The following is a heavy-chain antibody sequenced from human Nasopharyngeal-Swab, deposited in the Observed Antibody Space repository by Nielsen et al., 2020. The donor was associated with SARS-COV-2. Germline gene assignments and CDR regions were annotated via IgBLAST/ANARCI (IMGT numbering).Heavy chain of an antibody. J-gene: IGHJ4*02. D-gene: IGHD2-2*01. Sequence: RQAPGKGLEWIGEINHSGSTNYNPSLKSRVTISVDTFKNQFSLKLSSVTAADTAVYYCAGYCSSTSCYGSYYFDYWGQGTLVTVLL. CDR3: AGYCSSTSCYGSYYFDY. CDR2: INHSGST. V-gene: IGHV4-34*01.